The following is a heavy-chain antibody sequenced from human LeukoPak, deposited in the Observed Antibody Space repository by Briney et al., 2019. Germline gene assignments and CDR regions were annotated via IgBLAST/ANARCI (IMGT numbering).Heavy chain of an antibody. CDR2: INPNSGGT. V-gene: IGHV1-2*02. CDR1: GDTFTGYY. J-gene: IGHJ4*02. Sequence: ASVKVSCKASGDTFTGYYMHWVRHAPGQGLEWMGWINPNSGGTNYAQKFQGRVTMTRDTSISTAYMELSRLRSDDTAVYYCAIGSEKYSGYDPEGSDYWGQGTLVTVSS. CDR3: AIGSEKYSGYDPEGSDY. D-gene: IGHD5-12*01.